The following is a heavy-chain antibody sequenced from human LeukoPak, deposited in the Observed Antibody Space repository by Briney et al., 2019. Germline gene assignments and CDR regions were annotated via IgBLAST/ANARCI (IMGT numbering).Heavy chain of an antibody. CDR3: AREEMEYSFGPDY. J-gene: IGHJ4*02. Sequence: ASVTVSCKASGYTFTSYYIHWVRQAPGQGLEWMGIINPSGGSRNYAQKFQDRVTMTRDTSTSTVYMELSSLRSEDTAVYYCAREEMEYSFGPDYWGQGTLVTVSS. CDR2: INPSGGSR. V-gene: IGHV1-46*01. D-gene: IGHD5-24*01. CDR1: GYTFTSYY.